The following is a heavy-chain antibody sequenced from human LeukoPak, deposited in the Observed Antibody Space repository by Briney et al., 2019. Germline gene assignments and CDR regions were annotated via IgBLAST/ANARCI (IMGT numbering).Heavy chain of an antibody. Sequence: GGSLRLSCAASGFTFSGSAMHWVRQASGKGLEWVGRIRSKANSYATAYAASVKGRFTISRDDSKNTAYLQMNSLKTEDTAVYYCAKDRPPLSSGPTGYWGQGTLVTVSS. J-gene: IGHJ4*02. CDR1: GFTFSGSA. CDR3: AKDRPPLSSGPTGY. CDR2: IRSKANSYAT. D-gene: IGHD3-22*01. V-gene: IGHV3-73*01.